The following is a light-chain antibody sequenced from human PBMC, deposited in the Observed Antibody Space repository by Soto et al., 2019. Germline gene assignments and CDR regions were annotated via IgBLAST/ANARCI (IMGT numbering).Light chain of an antibody. V-gene: IGLV2-23*01. CDR2: EGS. Sequence: QSVLTQPASVSGSPGQSITISCTGTSSDVGSYNLVSWYQQHPGKAPKLMIYEGSKRPSGVSNRFSDSKSGNTASLTISGLQAEDEADYYCCSYAGSNTYVFGTGTKVTVL. J-gene: IGLJ1*01. CDR3: CSYAGSNTYV. CDR1: SSDVGSYNL.